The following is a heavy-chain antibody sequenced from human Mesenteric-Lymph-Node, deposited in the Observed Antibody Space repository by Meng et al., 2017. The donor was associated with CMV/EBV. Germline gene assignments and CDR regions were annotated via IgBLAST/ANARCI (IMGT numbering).Heavy chain of an antibody. Sequence: GESLKISCAASGFTFSSYAMTWVRQAPGKGLMLVSRINGDGTSSGYADSVKGRFTISRDNANNMLYLQLDSLRAEDTAVYYCARGLHSGSKWGQGTLVTVSS. J-gene: IGHJ4*02. V-gene: IGHV3-74*01. D-gene: IGHD1-26*01. CDR3: ARGLHSGSK. CDR2: INGDGTSS. CDR1: GFTFSSYA.